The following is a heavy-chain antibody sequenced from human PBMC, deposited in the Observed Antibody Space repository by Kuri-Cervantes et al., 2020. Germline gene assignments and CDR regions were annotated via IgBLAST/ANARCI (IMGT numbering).Heavy chain of an antibody. CDR3: ARDTPPLEMATTDYYYGMDV. CDR1: GYTFTSYD. Sequence: ASVKVSCKASGYTFTSYDINWVRQATGQGLEWMGWMTPNNDNTGYAHKFQGRVTITADESTSTAYMELSSLRSEDTAVYYCARDTPPLEMATTDYYYGMDVWGQGTTVTVSS. V-gene: IGHV1-8*01. D-gene: IGHD5-24*01. J-gene: IGHJ6*02. CDR2: MTPNNDNT.